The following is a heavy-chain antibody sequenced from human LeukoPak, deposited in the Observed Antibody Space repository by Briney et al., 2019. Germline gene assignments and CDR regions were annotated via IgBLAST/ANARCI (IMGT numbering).Heavy chain of an antibody. CDR2: INHSGST. D-gene: IGHD3-22*01. CDR3: ARSSYDSSGYYSH. V-gene: IGHV4-34*01. CDR1: GGSFSGYY. J-gene: IGHJ4*02. Sequence: SETLSLTCAVYGGSFSGYYWSWIRQPPGKGLEWIGGINHSGSTNYNPSLKSRVTISVDTSKNQFSLKLSSVTAADTAVYYCARSSYDSSGYYSHWGQGTLVTVSS.